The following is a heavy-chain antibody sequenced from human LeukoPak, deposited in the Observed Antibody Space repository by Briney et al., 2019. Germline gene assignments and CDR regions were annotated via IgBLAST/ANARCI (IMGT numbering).Heavy chain of an antibody. V-gene: IGHV3-48*03. CDR3: AKDIDSSSWYIYFDY. J-gene: IGHJ4*02. D-gene: IGHD6-13*01. CDR1: GFTFSTYD. Sequence: GGSLRLSCAASGFTFSTYDMNWVRQAPGKGLEWVSYISNSGYTIYYADSVKGRFTISRDNSKNTLYLQMNSLRAEDTAVYYCAKDIDSSSWYIYFDYWGQGTLVTVSS. CDR2: ISNSGYTI.